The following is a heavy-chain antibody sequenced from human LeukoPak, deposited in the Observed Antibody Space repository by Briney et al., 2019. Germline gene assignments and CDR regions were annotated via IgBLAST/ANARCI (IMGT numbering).Heavy chain of an antibody. CDR1: GGSISSYY. V-gene: IGHV4-59*08. D-gene: IGHD3-22*01. CDR2: IYYSGST. J-gene: IGHJ5*02. Sequence: KPSETLSLTCTVSGGSISSYYWSWIRQPPGKGLEWIGYIYYSGSTNYNPSLKSRVTISVDTSKNQFSLRLTSVTAADTAVYYCARGDSRGYRGWFDPWGQGILVTVSS. CDR3: ARGDSRGYRGWFDP.